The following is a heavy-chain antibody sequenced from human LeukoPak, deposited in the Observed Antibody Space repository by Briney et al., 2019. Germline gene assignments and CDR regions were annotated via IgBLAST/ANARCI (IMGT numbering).Heavy chain of an antibody. D-gene: IGHD3-10*01. CDR3: ARGYGSGSYHYYYGMDV. Sequence: GRSLRLSCAASGFTFSSYAMHWVRQAPGKGLEWVAVISYDGSNKYYADSVKGRFTISRDNSKNTLYLQMNSLRAEDTAVYYCARGYGSGSYHYYYGMDVWGKGTTVTVSS. V-gene: IGHV3-30-3*01. J-gene: IGHJ6*04. CDR1: GFTFSSYA. CDR2: ISYDGSNK.